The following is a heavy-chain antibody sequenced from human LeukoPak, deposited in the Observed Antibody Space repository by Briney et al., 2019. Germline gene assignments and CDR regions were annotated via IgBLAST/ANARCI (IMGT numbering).Heavy chain of an antibody. CDR1: GFTFSSYA. CDR3: AKGYEFIAAAANGVDY. J-gene: IGHJ4*02. V-gene: IGHV3-23*01. CDR2: IGAGGTFT. Sequence: GGSLRLSCTASGFTFSSYAMNWVRQAPGKGLEWVSGIGAGGTFTYYADSVKGRFTISRDNSRNTLYLQMNSLRAEDTAVYYCAKGYEFIAAAANGVDYWGQGTLVTVSS. D-gene: IGHD6-13*01.